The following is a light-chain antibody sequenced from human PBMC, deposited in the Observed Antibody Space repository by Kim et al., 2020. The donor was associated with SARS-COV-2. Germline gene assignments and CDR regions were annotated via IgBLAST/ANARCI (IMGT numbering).Light chain of an antibody. J-gene: IGLJ3*02. CDR3: GSRDNNGPGV. Sequence: ALGQTVRITCLGDSLRKYPASWYQQKPGQAPILVMHDKNNVLSSGAPDLFSGSNSGNTAFLTIAGAQVEDEAAYYCGSRDNNGPGVFGGGTQLTVL. CDR1: SLRKYP. V-gene: IGLV3-19*01. CDR2: DKN.